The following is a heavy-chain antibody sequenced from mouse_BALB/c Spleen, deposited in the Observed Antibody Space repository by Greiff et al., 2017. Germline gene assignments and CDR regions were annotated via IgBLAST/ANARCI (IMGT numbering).Heavy chain of an antibody. D-gene: IGHD1-2*01. J-gene: IGHJ1*01. CDR1: GYTFTDYS. CDR2: INPNNGGT. V-gene: IGHV1-18*01. CDR3: ARKGGNSLLRLPYWYFDV. Sequence: EVQLQQSGPELVKPGASVKIPCKASGYTFTDYSMDWVKQSPGKSLEWIGDINPNNGGTIYNEKFKGKATLTVDKSSSTAYMELRSLTSEDTAVYYCARKGGNSLLRLPYWYFDVWGAGTTVTVSS.